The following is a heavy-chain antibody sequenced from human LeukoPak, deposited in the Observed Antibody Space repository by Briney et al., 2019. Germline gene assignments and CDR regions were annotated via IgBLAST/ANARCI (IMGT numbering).Heavy chain of an antibody. Sequence: GGSLRLSCAASGFTFSSYWMSWVRQAPGKGLEWVANMKYDGSEKDYVDSVKGRFTISRDNAENSLYLQMNSLRTEDTAVYYCARDIAAAGLFFDYWGQGTLVTVSS. V-gene: IGHV3-7*01. J-gene: IGHJ4*02. CDR2: MKYDGSEK. CDR3: ARDIAAAGLFFDY. CDR1: GFTFSSYW. D-gene: IGHD6-13*01.